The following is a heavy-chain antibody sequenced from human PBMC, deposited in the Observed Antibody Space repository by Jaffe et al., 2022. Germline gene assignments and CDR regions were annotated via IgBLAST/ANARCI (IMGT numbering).Heavy chain of an antibody. CDR2: IYPGDSDT. D-gene: IGHD6-13*01. V-gene: IGHV5-51*01. CDR3: ARHIPVRAAAPYYFDY. J-gene: IGHJ4*02. Sequence: EVQLVQSGAEVKKPGESLKISCKGSGYSFTSYWIGWVRQMPGKGLEWMGIIYPGDSDTRYSPSFQGQVTISADKSISTAYLQWSSLKASDTAMYYCARHIPVRAAAPYYFDYWGQGTLVTVSS. CDR1: GYSFTSYW.